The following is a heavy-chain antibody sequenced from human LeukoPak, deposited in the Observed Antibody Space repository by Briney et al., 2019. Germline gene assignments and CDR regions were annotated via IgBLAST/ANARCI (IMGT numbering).Heavy chain of an antibody. Sequence: ASVKVSCKASGGTFSSYAISWVRQAPGQGLEWMGWISAYNGNTNYAQKLQGRVTMTTDTSTSTAYMELRSLRSDDTAVYYCAREGETYYYDSSGPGGYYYYYYGMDVWGQGTTVTVSS. J-gene: IGHJ6*02. V-gene: IGHV1-18*01. D-gene: IGHD3-22*01. CDR1: GGTFSSYA. CDR3: AREGETYYYDSSGPGGYYYYYYGMDV. CDR2: ISAYNGNT.